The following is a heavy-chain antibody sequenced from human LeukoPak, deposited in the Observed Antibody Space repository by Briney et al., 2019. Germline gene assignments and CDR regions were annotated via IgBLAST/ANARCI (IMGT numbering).Heavy chain of an antibody. V-gene: IGHV3-30*02. CDR2: IRYDGSNK. D-gene: IGHD6-6*01. J-gene: IGHJ6*03. CDR3: AKGASSSPSDYYYYYYMDV. CDR1: GFTFSSYG. Sequence: GGSLRLSCSASGFTFSSYGMHWVRQAPGKGLEWVAFIRYDGSNKYYADSVKGRFTISRDNSKNTLYLQMNSLRAEDTAVYYCAKGASSSPSDYYYYYYMDVWGKGTTVTVSS.